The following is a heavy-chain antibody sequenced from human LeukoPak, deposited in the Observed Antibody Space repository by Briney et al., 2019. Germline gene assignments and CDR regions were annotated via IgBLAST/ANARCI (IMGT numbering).Heavy chain of an antibody. V-gene: IGHV4-59*01. CDR2: IYYSGST. Sequence: SETLSRTCTVSGGSISSYYWSWIRQPPGKGLEWIGYIYYSGSTNYNPSLKSRVTVSVDTSKNQFSLKLSSVTAADTAVYYCARHLGKGFDYWGQGTLVTVSS. CDR3: ARHLGKGFDY. D-gene: IGHD7-27*01. CDR1: GGSISSYY. J-gene: IGHJ4*02.